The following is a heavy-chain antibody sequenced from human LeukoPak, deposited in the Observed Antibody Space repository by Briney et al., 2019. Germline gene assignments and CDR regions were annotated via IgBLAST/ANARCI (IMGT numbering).Heavy chain of an antibody. CDR1: GGSLSGGGYS. Sequence: PSQTLSLTCAVSGGSLSGGGYSWSWIRQPPGKGLEWLGDIYHSGSTYYNASLKSRVTISVDRSKNQFFLKLSSVTAAGTAVYYCARTYDYVWGSYRQDAFDIWGQGTMVTVSS. CDR2: IYHSGST. D-gene: IGHD3-16*02. V-gene: IGHV4-30-2*01. CDR3: ARTYDYVWGSYRQDAFDI. J-gene: IGHJ3*02.